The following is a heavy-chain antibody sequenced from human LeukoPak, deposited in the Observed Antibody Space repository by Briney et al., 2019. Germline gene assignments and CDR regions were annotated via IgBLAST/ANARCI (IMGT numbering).Heavy chain of an antibody. Sequence: SETLSLTCTVSGGSISSYYWSWIRQPPGKGLEWIGYIYYSGSTNYNPSLKSRVTISVDTSKNQFSLKLSSVTAADTAVYYCARGGWLQRARSTDYWGQGTLVTVSS. CDR2: IYYSGST. CDR3: ARGGWLQRARSTDY. J-gene: IGHJ4*02. V-gene: IGHV4-59*12. D-gene: IGHD5-24*01. CDR1: GGSISSYY.